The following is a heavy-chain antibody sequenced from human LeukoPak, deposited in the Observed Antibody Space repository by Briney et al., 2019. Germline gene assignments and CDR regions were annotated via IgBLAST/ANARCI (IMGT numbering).Heavy chain of an antibody. CDR2: ISGSGGST. D-gene: IGHD3-22*01. J-gene: IGHJ4*02. CDR3: AKVNNYDSSGYLDY. Sequence: GGSLRLSCAASGFTFSSYAMSWVRQAPGKGLEWVSAISGSGGSTYYADSVKGRFTISRDNSKNTLYLQMNSLRAEGTAVYYCAKVNNYDSSGYLDYWGQGTLVTVSS. V-gene: IGHV3-23*01. CDR1: GFTFSSYA.